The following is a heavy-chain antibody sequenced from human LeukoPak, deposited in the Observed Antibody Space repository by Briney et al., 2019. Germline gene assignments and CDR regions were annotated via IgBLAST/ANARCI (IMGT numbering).Heavy chain of an antibody. CDR3: ARTVYDYVWGSPLDY. CDR2: IWYDGSNK. J-gene: IGHJ4*02. D-gene: IGHD3-16*01. V-gene: IGHV3-33*01. Sequence: GGSLRLSCAASGFTFSSYGMHWVRQAPGKGREWVAVIWYDGSNKYYADSVKGRFTISRDNSKNTLYLQMNSLRAEDTAVYYCARTVYDYVWGSPLDYWGQGTLVTVSS. CDR1: GFTFSSYG.